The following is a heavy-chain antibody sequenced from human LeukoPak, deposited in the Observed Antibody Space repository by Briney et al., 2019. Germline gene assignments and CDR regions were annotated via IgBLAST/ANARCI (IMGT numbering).Heavy chain of an antibody. CDR2: ISYDGSNK. D-gene: IGHD5-18*01. Sequence: PGGSLRLPCAASGFTFSSYAMHWVRQAPGKGLEWVAVISYDGSNKYYADSVKGRFTISRDNSKNTLYLQMNSLRAEDTAVYYCARDGRLDTAMVTDYWGQGTLVTVSS. V-gene: IGHV3-30-3*01. CDR1: GFTFSSYA. CDR3: ARDGRLDTAMVTDY. J-gene: IGHJ4*02.